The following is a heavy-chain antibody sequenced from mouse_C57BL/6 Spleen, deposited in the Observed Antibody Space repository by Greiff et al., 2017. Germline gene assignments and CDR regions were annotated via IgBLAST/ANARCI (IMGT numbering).Heavy chain of an antibody. CDR3: ARSLYYYGSIYVDYFDY. Sequence: VQLQQPGAELVRPGTSVKLSCKASGYTFTSYWMHWVKQRPGQGLEWIGVIDPSDSYTNSNQKFKGKATLTVDTSSSTAYMQLSSLTSEDSAVYYCARSLYYYGSIYVDYFDYWGQGTTLTVSS. CDR1: GYTFTSYW. D-gene: IGHD1-1*01. CDR2: IDPSDSYT. V-gene: IGHV1-59*01. J-gene: IGHJ2*01.